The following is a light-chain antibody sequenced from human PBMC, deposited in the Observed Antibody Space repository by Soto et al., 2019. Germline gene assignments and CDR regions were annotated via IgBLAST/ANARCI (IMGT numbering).Light chain of an antibody. Sequence: EIVMTQSPATLSVSPGERAPLSCRAGQSVSSNLAWYQQKPGQAPRLLIYGASTRATGIPARFSGSGSGTEFTLTISSLQSEDFAVYYCQQYNNWPYTFGQGTKLEIK. CDR3: QQYNNWPYT. CDR2: GAS. J-gene: IGKJ2*01. CDR1: QSVSSN. V-gene: IGKV3-15*01.